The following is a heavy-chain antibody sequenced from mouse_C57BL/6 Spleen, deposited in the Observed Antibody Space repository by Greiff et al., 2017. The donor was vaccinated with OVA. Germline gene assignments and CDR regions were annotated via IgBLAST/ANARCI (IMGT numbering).Heavy chain of an antibody. CDR1: GYTFTSYW. J-gene: IGHJ2*01. V-gene: IGHV1-50*01. Sequence: VQLQQPGAELVKPGASVKLSCKASGYTFTSYWMQWVKQRPGQGLEWIGEIDPSDSYTNYNQKFKGKATLTVDTSSSQAYMQLSSLTSEDAAVYYCARGDNYYFDYWGKGTTLTVSS. CDR2: IDPSDSYT. D-gene: IGHD1-3*01. CDR3: ARGDNYYFDY.